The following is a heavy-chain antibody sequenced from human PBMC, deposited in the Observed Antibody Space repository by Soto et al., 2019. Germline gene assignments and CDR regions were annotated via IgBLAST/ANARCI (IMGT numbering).Heavy chain of an antibody. CDR2: ISAYNGNT. V-gene: IGHV1-18*01. D-gene: IGHD6-13*01. CDR3: ARGEDSSTNWFDP. Sequence: ASVKLSCKAAGYTITSYGISLVRQAPGQGLEWMGWISAYNGNTNYAQKLQGRVTMTTDTSTSTAYMELRSLRSDDTAVYYCARGEDSSTNWFDPWGQGTLVTVSS. CDR1: GYTITSYG. J-gene: IGHJ5*02.